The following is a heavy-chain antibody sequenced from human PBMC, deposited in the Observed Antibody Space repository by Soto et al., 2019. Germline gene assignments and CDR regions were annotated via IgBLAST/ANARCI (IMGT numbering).Heavy chain of an antibody. Sequence: DVQLVESGGGLVEPGGSLRLSCAASGFTFRNYEMNWVRQAPGKGLEWLSYISSFGRSMFYPDTAKGRFTVSRDNAKNALYLEMNSLRAEDTAIYYCARIAVVGSRSLHSWGQGTLGTVST. V-gene: IGHV3-48*03. J-gene: IGHJ4*02. D-gene: IGHD1-26*01. CDR3: ARIAVVGSRSLHS. CDR1: GFTFRNYE. CDR2: ISSFGRSM.